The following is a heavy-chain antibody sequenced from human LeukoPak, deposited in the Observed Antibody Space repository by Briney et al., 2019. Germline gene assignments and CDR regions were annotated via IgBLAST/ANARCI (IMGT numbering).Heavy chain of an antibody. V-gene: IGHV3-23*01. Sequence: PGGSLRLSCAASGFTFSSYAMSWVRQAPGKGLEWVSAISGSGGSKYYADSVKGRFTISRDNSKNTLYLQMNSLRAEDTAVYYCAKSPDYCGGDCSYYYFDYWGQGTLVTVSS. CDR3: AKSPDYCGGDCSYYYFDY. J-gene: IGHJ4*02. D-gene: IGHD2-21*02. CDR2: ISGSGGSK. CDR1: GFTFSSYA.